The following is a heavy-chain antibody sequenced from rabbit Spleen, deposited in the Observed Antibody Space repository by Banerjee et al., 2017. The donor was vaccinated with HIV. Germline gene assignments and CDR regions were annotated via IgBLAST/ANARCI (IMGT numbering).Heavy chain of an antibody. V-gene: IGHV1S40*01. CDR1: GFSFSGSVY. CDR3: ARTYPGADGYDHSYDL. J-gene: IGHJ4*01. Sequence: QSLEESGGDLVKPGASLTLTCAASGFSFSGSVYMCWVRQAPGKGLEWIACIYAGSGGSTYYASWAKGRFTISKTSSTTVTLQMTSLTAADTATYFCARTYPGADGYDHSYDLWGPGTLVTVS. D-gene: IGHD7-1*01. CDR2: IYAGSGGST.